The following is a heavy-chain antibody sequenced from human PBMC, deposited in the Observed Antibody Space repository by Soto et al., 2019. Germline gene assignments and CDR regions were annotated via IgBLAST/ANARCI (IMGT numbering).Heavy chain of an antibody. D-gene: IGHD6-6*01. V-gene: IGHV5-51*01. Sequence: LRESLKISCKGSGYSFTSYWIGWVCQMPGKGLEWMGIIYPGDSDTRYSPSFQGQVTISADKSISTAYLQWSSLKASDTAMYYCARQAGIAALYYFDYWGQGTLVTVSS. CDR3: ARQAGIAALYYFDY. J-gene: IGHJ4*02. CDR1: GYSFTSYW. CDR2: IYPGDSDT.